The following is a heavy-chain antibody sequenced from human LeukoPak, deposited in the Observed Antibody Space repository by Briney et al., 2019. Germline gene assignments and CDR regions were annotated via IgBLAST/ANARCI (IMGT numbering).Heavy chain of an antibody. CDR1: GYTFTSYD. V-gene: IGHV1-8*01. Sequence: ASVKVSCKASGYTFTSYDINWVRQATGQGLEWMGWMNPNSGNTGYAQKFQGRVTMTRNTSISTAYMELSSLRSEDTAVYYCARGRDARAISYYYYYMGVWGKGTTVTVSS. D-gene: IGHD2-2*01. J-gene: IGHJ6*03. CDR3: ARGRDARAISYYYYYMGV. CDR2: MNPNSGNT.